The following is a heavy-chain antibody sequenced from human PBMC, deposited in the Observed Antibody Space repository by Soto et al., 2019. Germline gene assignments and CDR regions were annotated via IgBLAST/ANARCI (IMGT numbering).Heavy chain of an antibody. CDR1: GFTFSSYA. D-gene: IGHD4-17*01. V-gene: IGHV3-30-3*01. J-gene: IGHJ4*02. CDR3: ARATTTVATPYYFDY. CDR2: ISYDGSNK. Sequence: QVQLVESGGGVVQPGRSLRLSCAASGFTFSSYAMHWVRQAPGKGLEWVAVISYDGSNKYYADSVKGRFTISRDNSKNTLYLQMNSLRAEDTAVYYCARATTTVATPYYFDYWGQGTLVTVSS.